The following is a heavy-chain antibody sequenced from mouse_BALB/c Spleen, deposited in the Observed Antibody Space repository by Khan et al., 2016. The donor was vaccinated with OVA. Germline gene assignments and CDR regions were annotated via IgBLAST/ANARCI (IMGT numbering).Heavy chain of an antibody. CDR2: IDPENGNN. Sequence: DVQLQESGAELVRPGALVKLSCKASGFNIKDYYMHWVKQRPEQGLVWIGRIDPENGNNIYDPKFQGKASITSDTSSNTAYLQLSSLTSEDTAVYYCARDGYSPWFAYWGQGTLVTVSA. J-gene: IGHJ3*01. CDR3: ARDGYSPWFAY. V-gene: IGHV14-1*02. D-gene: IGHD2-3*01. CDR1: GFNIKDYY.